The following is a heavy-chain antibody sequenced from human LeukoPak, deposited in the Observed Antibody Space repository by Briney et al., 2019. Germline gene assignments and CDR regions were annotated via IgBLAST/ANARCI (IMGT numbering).Heavy chain of an antibody. CDR1: GYTFTSYY. J-gene: IGHJ5*02. CDR2: INPSGGST. Sequence: ASVKVSCKASGYTFTSYYMHWVRQAPGQGLEWMGIINPSGGSTSYAQNFQGRVTMTRDMSTSTVYMEVSRLTSDDTAVYYCARAGGRSWFDPWGQGTLVTVSS. CDR3: ARAGGRSWFDP. V-gene: IGHV1-46*01.